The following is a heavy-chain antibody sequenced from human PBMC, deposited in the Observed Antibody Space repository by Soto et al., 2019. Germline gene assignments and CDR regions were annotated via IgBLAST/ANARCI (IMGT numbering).Heavy chain of an antibody. D-gene: IGHD1-26*01. CDR1: GYTFTSYY. CDR2: INPSGGST. CDR3: ASGIVGATGDYYYGMDV. J-gene: IGHJ6*02. Sequence: GASVKVSCKASGYTFTSYYMHWVRQAPGQGLEWMGIINPSGGSTSYAQKFQGRVTMTRDTSTSTVYMELSSLRSEDTAVYYCASGIVGATGDYYYGMDVWGQGTTVTVSS. V-gene: IGHV1-46*01.